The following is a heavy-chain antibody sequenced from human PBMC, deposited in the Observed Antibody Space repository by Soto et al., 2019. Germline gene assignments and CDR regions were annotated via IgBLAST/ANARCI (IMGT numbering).Heavy chain of an antibody. J-gene: IGHJ2*01. CDR3: SRSRWGPYWYFDL. Sequence: PGGSLRLSCAASGFTFSSYAMSWVRPAPGKGLEWVPAISGSGGSTYYADSVKGRFTISRDNSKNTLYLQMNSRRAEDTAVYYCSRSRWGPYWYFDLWGRGTLVTVSS. V-gene: IGHV3-23*01. CDR2: ISGSGGST. D-gene: IGHD4-17*01. CDR1: GFTFSSYA.